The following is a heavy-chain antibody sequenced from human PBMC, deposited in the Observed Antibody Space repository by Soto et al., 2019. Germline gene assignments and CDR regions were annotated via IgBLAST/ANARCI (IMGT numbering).Heavy chain of an antibody. Sequence: QVQLQESSPGLVKPSETLSLTCTVSGGSVNSGNYYWSWIRQSPGKGLEWIGHIYYSGSTNYNPSLKSRVTMSVDTSKNQFSLKLSSVTAADTAVYYCARDIGQWLGYYYYGMDVWGQGTTVTVSS. J-gene: IGHJ6*02. D-gene: IGHD6-19*01. CDR3: ARDIGQWLGYYYYGMDV. V-gene: IGHV4-61*01. CDR1: GGSVNSGNYY. CDR2: IYYSGST.